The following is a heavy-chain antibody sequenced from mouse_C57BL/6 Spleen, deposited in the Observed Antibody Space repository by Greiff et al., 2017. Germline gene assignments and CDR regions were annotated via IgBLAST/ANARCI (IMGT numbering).Heavy chain of an antibody. CDR1: GISITTGNYR. V-gene: IGHV3-5*01. CDR2: IYYSGTI. CDR3: AREDYYGNYVGHFDY. J-gene: IGHJ2*01. Sequence: EVQRVESGPGLVKPSQTVFLTCTVTGISITTGNYRWSWIRPFPGNKLEWIGYIYYSGTITYNPSLTSRTTITRDAPKNQFFLEMNSLTAEDTATYYCAREDYYGNYVGHFDYWGQGTTLTVSS. D-gene: IGHD2-1*01.